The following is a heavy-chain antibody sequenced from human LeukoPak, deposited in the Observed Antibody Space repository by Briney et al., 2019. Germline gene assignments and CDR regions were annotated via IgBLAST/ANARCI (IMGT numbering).Heavy chain of an antibody. Sequence: SETLSLTCTVSGGSISSSSYYWGWIRQPPGKGLEWIGEINHSGSTNYNPSLKSRVTISVDTSKNQFSLKLSSVTAADTAVYYCARGSRYDFWSGYDETNWFDPWGQGTLVTVSS. CDR3: ARGSRYDFWSGYDETNWFDP. CDR2: INHSGST. J-gene: IGHJ5*02. D-gene: IGHD3-3*01. V-gene: IGHV4-39*07. CDR1: GGSISSSSYY.